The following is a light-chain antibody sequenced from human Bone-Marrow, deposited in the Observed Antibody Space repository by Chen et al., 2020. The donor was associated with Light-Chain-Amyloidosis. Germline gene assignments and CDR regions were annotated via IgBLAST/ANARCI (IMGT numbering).Light chain of an antibody. CDR2: EDN. Sequence: NFMLTQPHSVSESPGKTVTISCTRSSGRIASNYVQWYQQRPGSAPTTVIYEDNQRPSGVPDRFSGSIDSSSNSASLTISGLKTEDEADYYCQSYDSSNHEVFGGGTKLTVL. CDR1: SGRIASNY. J-gene: IGLJ3*02. CDR3: QSYDSSNHEV. V-gene: IGLV6-57*04.